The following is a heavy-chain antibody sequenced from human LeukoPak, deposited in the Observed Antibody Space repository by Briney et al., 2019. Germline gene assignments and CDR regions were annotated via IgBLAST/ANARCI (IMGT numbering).Heavy chain of an antibody. J-gene: IGHJ4*02. CDR2: ISSSSSPI. D-gene: IGHD6-19*01. Sequence: PGGSLRLSCAASGFTFSNYWMHWVRQAPGKGLEWVSFISSSSSPIYYADSVKGRFTISRDNAKNSESLQMNSLSDEDTAVYYCARGGLEWLSYWGQGTLVTVSS. V-gene: IGHV3-48*02. CDR1: GFTFSNYW. CDR3: ARGGLEWLSY.